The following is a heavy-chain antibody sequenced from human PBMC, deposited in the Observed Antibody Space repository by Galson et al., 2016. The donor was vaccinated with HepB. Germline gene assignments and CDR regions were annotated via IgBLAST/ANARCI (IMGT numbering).Heavy chain of an antibody. Sequence: TLSLTCTVSGGSISSGTFYWNWIRQPAGKGLEWIGRISTSGSTNYNPSLKSRVSISVDTSKNQFSLKLSSVTAADTAAYYCAGDRNKYRLLLSYYMDVWGQGITVTVSS. J-gene: IGHJ6*03. V-gene: IGHV4-61*02. D-gene: IGHD2-15*01. CDR2: ISTSGST. CDR3: AGDRNKYRLLLSYYMDV. CDR1: GGSISSGTFY.